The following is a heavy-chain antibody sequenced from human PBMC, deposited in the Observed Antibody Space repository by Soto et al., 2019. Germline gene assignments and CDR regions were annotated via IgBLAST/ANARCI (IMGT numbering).Heavy chain of an antibody. Sequence: SETLSLTCTVSGGSISSYYWSWIRQPPGKGLEWIGYIYYSGSTNYNPSLKSRVTISVDTSKNQFSLELSSVPAADTAVYYCARVVITIFGAYYFDYWGQGTLVTVSS. D-gene: IGHD3-9*01. V-gene: IGHV4-59*01. CDR3: ARVVITIFGAYYFDY. CDR1: GGSISSYY. J-gene: IGHJ4*02. CDR2: IYYSGST.